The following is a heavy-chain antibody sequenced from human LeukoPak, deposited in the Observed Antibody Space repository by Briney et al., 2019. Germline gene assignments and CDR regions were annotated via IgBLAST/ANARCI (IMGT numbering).Heavy chain of an antibody. CDR3: ARVGIMITFGGVIVTLPFDY. V-gene: IGHV1-18*01. CDR1: GYTFTSYD. CDR2: MNPNSGNT. D-gene: IGHD3-16*02. Sequence: ASVKVSCKASGYTFTSYDINWVRQATGQGLEWMGWMNPNSGNTNYAQKLQGRVTMTTDTSTSTAYMELRSLRSDDTAVYYCARVGIMITFGGVIVTLPFDYWGQGTLVTVSS. J-gene: IGHJ4*02.